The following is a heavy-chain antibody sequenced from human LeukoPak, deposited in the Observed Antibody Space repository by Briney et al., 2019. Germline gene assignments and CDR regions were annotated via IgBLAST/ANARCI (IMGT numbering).Heavy chain of an antibody. CDR3: ARRVGRWFGERAYYYNYMDV. D-gene: IGHD3-10*01. Sequence: SETLSLTCAVYGGSFSGYYWTWIRQHPGKGLEWIGEINHRRSTKNSPSLKSRVTISVDTSKNQFSLRLSSVTAADTAVYYCARRVGRWFGERAYYYNYMDVWGKGTTVTISS. CDR1: GGSFSGYY. V-gene: IGHV4-34*01. J-gene: IGHJ6*03. CDR2: INHRRST.